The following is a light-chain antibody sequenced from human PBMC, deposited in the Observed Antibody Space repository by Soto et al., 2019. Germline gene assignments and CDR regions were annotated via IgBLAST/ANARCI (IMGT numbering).Light chain of an antibody. V-gene: IGLV2-14*01. CDR2: DVS. J-gene: IGLJ3*02. CDR3: SSYTSSSTGV. CDR1: SSDVGGYNY. Sequence: QSALTQPASVSGSPGQSITISCTGTSSDVGGYNYVSWYQQHPGKAPKLMIYDVSNRPSGVSNRFSGSKSGNTASLTSSGLQAEDEADYYCSSYTSSSTGVFGGGTELTVL.